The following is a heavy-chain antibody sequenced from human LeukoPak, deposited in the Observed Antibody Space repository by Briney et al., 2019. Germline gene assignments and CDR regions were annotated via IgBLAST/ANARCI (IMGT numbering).Heavy chain of an antibody. Sequence: SETLSLTCAVYGGSFSGYYWSWIRQPPGKGLEWIGEINHSGSTNYNPSLKSRVTISVDTSKNQFSLKLSSVTAADTAVYYCARGRYRLGYCSGGSCYPDYYYYGMDVWGQGTTVTVSS. CDR1: GGSFSGYY. D-gene: IGHD2-15*01. CDR3: ARGRYRLGYCSGGSCYPDYYYYGMDV. V-gene: IGHV4-34*01. J-gene: IGHJ6*02. CDR2: INHSGST.